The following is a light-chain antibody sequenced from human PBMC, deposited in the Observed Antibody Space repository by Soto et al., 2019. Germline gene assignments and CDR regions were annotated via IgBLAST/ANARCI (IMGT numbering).Light chain of an antibody. J-gene: IGKJ4*01. Sequence: DIQMTQSPSAMSASVGDRVTITCRASQDINNYLVWFQQKPGTVPKRLIYAASSLQSGVPSRFSGSRSGTELTLTISSLQPEEFATYYCLQHNSYPLTFGGGTKVEIK. V-gene: IGKV1-17*03. CDR2: AAS. CDR1: QDINNY. CDR3: LQHNSYPLT.